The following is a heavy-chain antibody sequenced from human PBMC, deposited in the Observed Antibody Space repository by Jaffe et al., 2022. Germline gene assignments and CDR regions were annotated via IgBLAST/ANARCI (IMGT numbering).Heavy chain of an antibody. V-gene: IGHV3-23*01. CDR3: TKGAAVTTVTAGGEFDY. D-gene: IGHD4-17*01. CDR2: ISGSGDRT. J-gene: IGHJ4*02. CDR1: GFNFNAYV. Sequence: EVHLLESGGGLVQPGGSLRLSCAASGFNFNAYVLNWVRQAPGKGLEWLAVISGSGDRTSYADSVKGRFTISKDFSKDTLYLQMNSLRAEDTAFYFCTKGAAVTTVTAGGEFDYWGQGTLVTVSA.